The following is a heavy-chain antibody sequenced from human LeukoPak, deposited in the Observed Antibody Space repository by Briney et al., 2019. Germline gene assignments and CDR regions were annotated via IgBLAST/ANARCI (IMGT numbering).Heavy chain of an antibody. J-gene: IGHJ4*02. CDR1: GFTFSGYG. Sequence: LAGGSLRLSCAASGFTFSGYGMHWVRQAPGKGLEWVAVIWYDGSNKYYADSVKGRFTISRDNSKNTLYLQMNSLRAEDTAVYYCARDRLAWLFLSGVDYWGQGTLVTVSS. V-gene: IGHV3-33*01. D-gene: IGHD3-22*01. CDR3: ARDRLAWLFLSGVDY. CDR2: IWYDGSNK.